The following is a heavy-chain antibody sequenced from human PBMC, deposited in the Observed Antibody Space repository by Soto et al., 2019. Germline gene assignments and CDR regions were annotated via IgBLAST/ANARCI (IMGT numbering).Heavy chain of an antibody. J-gene: IGHJ6*02. CDR2: ISAYNGNT. Sequence: ASVKVPCKASGGTLSSYAISWVRQAPGQGLEWMGWISAYNGNTNYAQKLQGRVTMTTDTSTSTAYMELRSLRSDDTAVYYCARAFRGYCSGGSCYSDYYYYGMDVWGQGTTVTVSS. V-gene: IGHV1-18*01. CDR1: GGTLSSYA. CDR3: ARAFRGYCSGGSCYSDYYYYGMDV. D-gene: IGHD2-15*01.